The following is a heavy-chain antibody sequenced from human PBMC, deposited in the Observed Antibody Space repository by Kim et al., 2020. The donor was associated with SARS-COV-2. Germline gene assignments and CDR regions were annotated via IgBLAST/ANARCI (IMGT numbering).Heavy chain of an antibody. Sequence: ASVKVSCKASGYTFTNYSMHWVRQAPGQGLEWMGLINPSAGTPRYAQRFTGRFTFSRDTSTSTAYMELSSLRSEDTAVYYCARDHTVTTQYDYYYYGMDVWGQGTTVTVSS. D-gene: IGHD4-17*01. V-gene: IGHV1-46*01. CDR3: ARDHTVTTQYDYYYYGMDV. J-gene: IGHJ6*02. CDR2: INPSAGTP. CDR1: GYTFTNYS.